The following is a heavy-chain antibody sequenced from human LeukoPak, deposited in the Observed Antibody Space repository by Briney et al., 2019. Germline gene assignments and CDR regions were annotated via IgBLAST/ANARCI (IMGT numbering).Heavy chain of an antibody. CDR1: GGSISSYY. D-gene: IGHD1-14*01. Sequence: PSETLSLTCSVSGGSISSYYWSWIRPPPGKGLEWIGYIYYGGSTNYNPSLKSRVSMSADTSKNHVSLTLTSVTAADTAMYYCARGRTGSWDHWFDTWGQGTLVTVSS. CDR2: IYYGGST. CDR3: ARGRTGSWDHWFDT. J-gene: IGHJ5*02. V-gene: IGHV4-59*01.